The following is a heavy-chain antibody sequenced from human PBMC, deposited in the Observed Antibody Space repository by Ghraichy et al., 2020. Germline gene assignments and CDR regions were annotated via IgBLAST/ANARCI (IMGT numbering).Heavy chain of an antibody. D-gene: IGHD2-2*01. CDR2: IYYSGST. V-gene: IGHV4-59*01. J-gene: IGHJ4*02. CDR1: GGSISSYY. Sequence: ESLNISCTVSGGSISSYYWSWIRQPPGKGLEWIGYIYYSGSTNYNPSLKSRVTISVDTSKNQFSLKLSSVTAADTAVYYCARAYCSSTSCYGSGGFDYWGQGTLVTVSS. CDR3: ARAYCSSTSCYGSGGFDY.